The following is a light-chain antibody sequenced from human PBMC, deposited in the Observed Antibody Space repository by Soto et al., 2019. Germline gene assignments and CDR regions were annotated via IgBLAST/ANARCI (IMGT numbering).Light chain of an antibody. J-gene: IGLJ2*01. Sequence: SYERTQPPSVSVAPGNTASCSCGGNNIGSKGVHWYQQKPGQAPVLVIYSDTDLPPVIPERFSGSNSANLATLTISRVEAGDEADYYCQVWDSGSAHVVFGGATKLTVL. CDR2: SDT. CDR3: QVWDSGSAHVV. V-gene: IGLV3-21*04. CDR1: NIGSKG.